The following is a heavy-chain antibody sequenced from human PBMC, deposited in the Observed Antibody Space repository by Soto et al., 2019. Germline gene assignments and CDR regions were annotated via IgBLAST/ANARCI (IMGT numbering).Heavy chain of an antibody. Sequence: GGSLRLSCAASGFTFSSYAMSWFRQAPGKGLEWVSSISGSGGSTYYADSVKGRFTISRDNSKNKLFVQMNSLRAEDTAVYYCAKAGGFQLRRYNWFDPWGQGTLVTVSS. D-gene: IGHD2-15*01. CDR1: GFTFSSYA. V-gene: IGHV3-23*01. CDR2: ISGSGGST. CDR3: AKAGGFQLRRYNWFDP. J-gene: IGHJ5*02.